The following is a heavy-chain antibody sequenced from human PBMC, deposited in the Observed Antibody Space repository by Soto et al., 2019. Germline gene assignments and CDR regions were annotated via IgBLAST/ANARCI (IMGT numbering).Heavy chain of an antibody. Sequence: VSLRLSCAASGFTFSSYAMSWVRQAPGKGLEWVSAISGSGGSTYYADSVKGRFTISRDNSKNTLYLQMNSLRAEDTAVYYCAKALAVPAAPRSHYYGMDVWGQGTTVTVSS. J-gene: IGHJ6*02. CDR1: GFTFSSYA. CDR2: ISGSGGST. V-gene: IGHV3-23*01. CDR3: AKALAVPAAPRSHYYGMDV. D-gene: IGHD2-2*01.